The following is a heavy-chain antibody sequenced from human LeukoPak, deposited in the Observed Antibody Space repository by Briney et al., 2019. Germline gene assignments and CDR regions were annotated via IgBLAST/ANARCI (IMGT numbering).Heavy chain of an antibody. D-gene: IGHD6-6*01. CDR1: GGSISSYY. V-gene: IGHV4-59*12. Sequence: SEALSLTCTVSGGSISSYYWSWIRQPPGKGLEWIGYIYYSGSTNYNPSLKSRVTISVDTSKNQFSLKLSSVTAADTAVYYCARGYRDSSSSGTTGFNPWGQGTLVTVSS. J-gene: IGHJ5*02. CDR2: IYYSGST. CDR3: ARGYRDSSSSGTTGFNP.